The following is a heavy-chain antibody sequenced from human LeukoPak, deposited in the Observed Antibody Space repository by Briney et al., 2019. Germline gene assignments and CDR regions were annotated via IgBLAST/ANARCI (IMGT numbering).Heavy chain of an antibody. D-gene: IGHD3-9*01. V-gene: IGHV3-23*01. CDR2: VSGRDDST. CDR1: GFTFSNYA. CDR3: AKWGNYDILTGYYDPDY. Sequence: GGSLRLSCAASGFTFSNYAMYWVRQAPGKGLEWVSAVSGRDDSTYYADSVKGRFTISRDTSKNTLYLQMNSLRAEDTAVYYCAKWGNYDILTGYYDPDYWGQGTLVTVSS. J-gene: IGHJ4*02.